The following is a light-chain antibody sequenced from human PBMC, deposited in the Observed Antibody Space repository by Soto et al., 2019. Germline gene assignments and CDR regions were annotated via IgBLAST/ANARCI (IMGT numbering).Light chain of an antibody. Sequence: EIVLTQSPATLSLSPGERATLSCRASQSVSSYLGWYQQKPGQAPRLLISDASNRATGIPARFSGSGSGTDFTLTISSLEPEDSAVYYCQQRSNWPPETFGQGTKLEIK. CDR3: QQRSNWPPET. J-gene: IGKJ2*01. CDR1: QSVSSY. CDR2: DAS. V-gene: IGKV3-11*01.